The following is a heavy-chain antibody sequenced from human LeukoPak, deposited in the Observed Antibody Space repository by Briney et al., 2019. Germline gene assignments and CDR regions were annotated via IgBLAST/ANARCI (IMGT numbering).Heavy chain of an antibody. V-gene: IGHV3-74*01. J-gene: IGHJ4*02. CDR1: GFNFISYY. CDR3: AREYSSSWYENYFDY. Sequence: GGSLRLSCAASGFNFISYYMHWVRQDPGKGLVWVSRINSDGSSTRYADSVKGRFTISRDNAKNTLYLQMNSLRAEDTAVYYCAREYSSSWYENYFDYWGQGTLVTVSS. CDR2: INSDGSST. D-gene: IGHD6-13*01.